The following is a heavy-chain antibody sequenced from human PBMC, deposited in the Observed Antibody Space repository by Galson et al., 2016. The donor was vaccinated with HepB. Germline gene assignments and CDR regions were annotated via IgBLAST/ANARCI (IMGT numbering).Heavy chain of an antibody. CDR1: GFPLSTSGVG. V-gene: IGHV2-5*01. Sequence: PALVKPTQTLTLTCTFSGFPLSTSGVGVGWIRQPPGKALEWLALIYWTDHKRHSPSLQIRLTITKDTSKKQVVLTMTNMDPVDTATYFCALTGSYQASDGFDIWGQGTMVTVSS. CDR2: IYWTDHK. D-gene: IGHD1-26*01. J-gene: IGHJ3*02. CDR3: ALTGSYQASDGFDI.